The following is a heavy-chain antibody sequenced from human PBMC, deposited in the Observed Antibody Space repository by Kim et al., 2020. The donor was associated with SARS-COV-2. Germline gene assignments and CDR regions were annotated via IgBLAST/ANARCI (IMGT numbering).Heavy chain of an antibody. J-gene: IGHJ6*02. CDR2: IWYDGSNK. D-gene: IGHD3-10*01. Sequence: GGSLRLSCAASGFTFSSYGMHWVRQAPGKGLEWVAVIWYDGSNKYYADSVKGRFTISRDNSKNTLYLQMNSLRAEDTAVYYCAKSMVRGENYYGTDVWGPGTTVSASS. CDR3: AKSMVRGENYYGTDV. V-gene: IGHV3-33*06. CDR1: GFTFSSYG.